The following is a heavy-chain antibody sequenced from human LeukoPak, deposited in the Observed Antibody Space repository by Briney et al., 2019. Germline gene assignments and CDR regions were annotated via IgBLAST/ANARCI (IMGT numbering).Heavy chain of an antibody. Sequence: PSEALSLTCTVSGGSISSSTYYWDWIRQPPGKGLEWIGSIYHSGSTYYNPSLKSRVTISVDTSKNQFSLKLSSVTAADTAVYYCAREGDSSREEPEAMDVWGKGTTVTISS. CDR2: IYHSGST. CDR3: AREGDSSREEPEAMDV. V-gene: IGHV4-39*07. CDR1: GGSISSSTYY. D-gene: IGHD6-13*01. J-gene: IGHJ6*03.